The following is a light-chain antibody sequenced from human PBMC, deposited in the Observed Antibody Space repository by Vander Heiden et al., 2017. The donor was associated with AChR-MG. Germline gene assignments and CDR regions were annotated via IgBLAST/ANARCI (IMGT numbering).Light chain of an antibody. CDR1: QSISSY. V-gene: IGKV1-39*01. CDR2: AAS. Sequence: DIQMTQSPSSLSASVGDRVTITCRASQSISSYLNWYQQKPGKAPKLLIYAASSLQSGVPSRFSGSGSGTDFTLTISSLQPEDFATYYCQQSYSTPPYTFPYGTKLEIK. CDR3: QQSYSTPPYT. J-gene: IGKJ2*01.